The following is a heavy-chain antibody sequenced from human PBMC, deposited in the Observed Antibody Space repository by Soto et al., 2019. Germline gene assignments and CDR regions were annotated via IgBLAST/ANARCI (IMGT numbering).Heavy chain of an antibody. Sequence: GSLRLSGAAAGFTFRSNDMNLVRQAQGKGLEWVSYISSSSSPIYYADSVRGRFTISRDNAKTSLCLKMNSLRAEDMAVYYCARTSRILYAFDIWGQGTMVTVSS. V-gene: IGHV3-48*01. CDR3: ARTSRILYAFDI. D-gene: IGHD2-15*01. J-gene: IGHJ3*02. CDR1: GFTFRSND. CDR2: ISSSSSPI.